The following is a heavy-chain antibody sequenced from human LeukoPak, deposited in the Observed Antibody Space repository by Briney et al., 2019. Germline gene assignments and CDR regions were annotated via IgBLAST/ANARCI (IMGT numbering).Heavy chain of an antibody. V-gene: IGHV3-23*01. Sequence: GGSLRLSCAASGFTFSSYAMSWVRQAPGKGLEWVSAIRGSGASTYYVDSVKGRFTISRDNSKNTLYLQMNSLRAEDTAVYYCAKAVDTAMGLFDYWGQGTLVTVSS. J-gene: IGHJ4*02. D-gene: IGHD5-18*01. CDR1: GFTFSSYA. CDR2: IRGSGAST. CDR3: AKAVDTAMGLFDY.